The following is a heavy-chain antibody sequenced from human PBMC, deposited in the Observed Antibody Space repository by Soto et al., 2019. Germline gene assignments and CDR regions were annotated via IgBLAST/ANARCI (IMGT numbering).Heavy chain of an antibody. CDR1: GFAFDDYV. CDR2: ITWNGGTI. J-gene: IGHJ5*02. CDR3: AKGGSAALIAPSGRDNWFDP. D-gene: IGHD6-13*01. V-gene: IGHV3-9*01. Sequence: GGSLRLSCAASGFAFDDYVMHWVRQPPGRGLEWVSGITWNGGTIRYVDSVKGRFTISRDNAENSLYLQMNSLRPEDTAVYYCAKGGSAALIAPSGRDNWFDPWGQGTQVTVS.